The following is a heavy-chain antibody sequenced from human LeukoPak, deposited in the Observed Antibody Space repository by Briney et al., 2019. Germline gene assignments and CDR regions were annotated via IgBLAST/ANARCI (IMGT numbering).Heavy chain of an antibody. D-gene: IGHD1-26*01. CDR1: GYTFTIFG. J-gene: IGHJ5*02. CDR2: IIVYNGDT. CDR3: ARSGDGNWFEP. V-gene: IGHV1-18*01. Sequence: ASVNCSSNTSGYTFTIFGIGWVRHAPVQGLDWIGCIIVYNGDTNYAQKSQGRVTMTTDTSTSTDYMELRSLSSEDTAVYYCARSGDGNWFEPWGQGPVVPVS.